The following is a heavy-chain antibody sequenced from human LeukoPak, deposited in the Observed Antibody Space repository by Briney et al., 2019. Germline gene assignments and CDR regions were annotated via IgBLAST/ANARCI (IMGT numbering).Heavy chain of an antibody. Sequence: GGSLRLSCAASGFTFSSYLMHWLCQVPGQGLVWVSRINGDGSSTSYADSVKGRFTISRDNARSTLYLQMNSLRAEDTAVYYCAREWGSGIDPIDAWGQGTLVTVSS. V-gene: IGHV3-74*01. J-gene: IGHJ5*02. CDR1: GFTFSSYL. D-gene: IGHD3-16*01. CDR2: INGDGSST. CDR3: AREWGSGIDPIDA.